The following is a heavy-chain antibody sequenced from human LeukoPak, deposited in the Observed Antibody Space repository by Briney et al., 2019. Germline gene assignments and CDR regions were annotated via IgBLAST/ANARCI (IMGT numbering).Heavy chain of an antibody. CDR2: INPNSGGT. CDR1: GYTFTGYY. V-gene: IGHV1-2*02. Sequence: ASVKVSCKASGYTFTGYYMHWVRQAPGQGLEWMGWINPNSGGTNYAQKLQGRVTMTRDTSTSTAYMELRSLRSDDTAVYYCARDGHRRYYYDSSGREDAFDIWGQGTMATVSS. D-gene: IGHD3-22*01. CDR3: ARDGHRRYYYDSSGREDAFDI. J-gene: IGHJ3*02.